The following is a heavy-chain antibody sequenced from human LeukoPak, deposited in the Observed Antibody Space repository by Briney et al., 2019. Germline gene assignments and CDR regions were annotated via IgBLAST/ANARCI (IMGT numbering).Heavy chain of an antibody. Sequence: PGGSLRLSCAASGFTFSSYAMSWVRRAPGKGLEWVSAISGSGGSTFSADSVKGRFTISRDNSKNTLYLQMNSLRAEDTAVYYCAKQESWSNFDSWGQGTLVTVSS. D-gene: IGHD2-15*01. CDR1: GFTFSSYA. CDR3: AKQESWSNFDS. J-gene: IGHJ4*02. V-gene: IGHV3-23*01. CDR2: ISGSGGST.